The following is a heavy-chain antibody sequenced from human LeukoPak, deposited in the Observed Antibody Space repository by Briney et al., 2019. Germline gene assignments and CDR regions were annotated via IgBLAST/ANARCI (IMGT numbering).Heavy chain of an antibody. CDR3: TTESPYFDY. CDR1: GFTFDDYG. V-gene: IGHV3-15*01. Sequence: PGGSLRLSCAASGFTFDDYGMSWVRQAPGKGLEWVGRIRSKTDGGTTDYAAPVKGRFTISRDDSKNTLYLQMDSLKTEDTALYYCTTESPYFDYWGQGTLVTVSS. J-gene: IGHJ4*02. CDR2: IRSKTDGGTT.